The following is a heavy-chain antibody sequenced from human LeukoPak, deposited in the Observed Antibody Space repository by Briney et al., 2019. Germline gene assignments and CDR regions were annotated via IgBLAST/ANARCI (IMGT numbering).Heavy chain of an antibody. J-gene: IGHJ4*02. CDR1: GFTFSTYG. Sequence: GGSLRLSCVASGFTFSTYGMSWVRQAPGKGLEWVSAISGSGGSTYYADSVKGRFTISRDNSKNTLYLQMNSLRAEDTAVYYCAKKYTEYFDYWGQGTLVTVSS. CDR3: AKKYTEYFDY. V-gene: IGHV3-23*01. D-gene: IGHD2-2*02. CDR2: ISGSGGST.